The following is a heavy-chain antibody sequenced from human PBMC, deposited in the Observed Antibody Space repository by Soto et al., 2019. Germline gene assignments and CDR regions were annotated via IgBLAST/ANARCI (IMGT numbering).Heavy chain of an antibody. V-gene: IGHV4-39*01. J-gene: IGHJ3*02. Sequence: SETLSLTCTVSGGSISSSSYYWAWVRQPPGRGLEWIGSISHVGSTYYNPSLRSRVTISVDTSRTRFSLNLSSVTAADTAIYYCARRLLSGNAFDIWGQGTMVTVS. CDR3: ARRLLSGNAFDI. CDR2: ISHVGST. D-gene: IGHD1-26*01. CDR1: GGSISSSSYY.